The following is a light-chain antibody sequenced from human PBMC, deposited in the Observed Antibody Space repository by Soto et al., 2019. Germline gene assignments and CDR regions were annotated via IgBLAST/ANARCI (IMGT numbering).Light chain of an antibody. J-gene: IGLJ2*01. CDR2: QDS. CDR1: KLGDKY. V-gene: IGLV3-1*01. Sequence: SYELTQPPSVSVSPEQTASITCSGDKLGDKYACWYQQKPGQSPVLVIYQDSKRPSGIPERFSGSNSGNTATLTISGTQAMDEADYYCQAWDSSTAGVVFGGGTKLTVL. CDR3: QAWDSSTAGVV.